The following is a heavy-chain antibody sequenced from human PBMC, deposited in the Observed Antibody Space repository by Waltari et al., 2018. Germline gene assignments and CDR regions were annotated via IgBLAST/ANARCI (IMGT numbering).Heavy chain of an antibody. V-gene: IGHV3-30-3*01. J-gene: IGHJ3*02. CDR2: ISYDGSNK. CDR3: ARERVGSWYYTAAFDI. Sequence: MHWVRQAPGKGLEWVAVISYDGSNKYYADSVKGRFTISRDNSKNTLYLQMNSLRAEDTAVYYCARERVGSWYYTAAFDIWGQGTMVTVSS. D-gene: IGHD6-13*01.